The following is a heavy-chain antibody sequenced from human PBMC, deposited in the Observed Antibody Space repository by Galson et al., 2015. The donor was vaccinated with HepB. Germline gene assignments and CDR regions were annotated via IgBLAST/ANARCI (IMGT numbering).Heavy chain of an antibody. CDR3: ARVSRISQWLVKGYFDY. CDR2: ISSSGSTI. Sequence: SLRLSCAASGFTFSSYEMNWVRQAPGKGLEWVSYISSSGSTIYYADSVKGQFTISRDNAKNSLYLQMNSLRAEDTAVYYCARVSRISQWLVKGYFDYCGQGSLVTVSS. D-gene: IGHD6-19*01. CDR1: GFTFSSYE. V-gene: IGHV3-48*03. J-gene: IGHJ4*02.